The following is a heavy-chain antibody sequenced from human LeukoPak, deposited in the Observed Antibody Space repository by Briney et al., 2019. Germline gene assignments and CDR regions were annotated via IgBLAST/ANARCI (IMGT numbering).Heavy chain of an antibody. CDR2: INHSGST. D-gene: IGHD3-3*01. CDR1: GGSFSGYY. Sequence: PSETLSLTCAVYGGSFSGYYWSWIRQPPGKGREWIGEINHSGSTNYNPSLKSRVTISVDTSKNQFSLKLSAVTAADTAVYYCARTHYDLWSGYFYYFDYWGQGTLVTVSS. CDR3: ARTHYDLWSGYFYYFDY. J-gene: IGHJ4*02. V-gene: IGHV4-34*01.